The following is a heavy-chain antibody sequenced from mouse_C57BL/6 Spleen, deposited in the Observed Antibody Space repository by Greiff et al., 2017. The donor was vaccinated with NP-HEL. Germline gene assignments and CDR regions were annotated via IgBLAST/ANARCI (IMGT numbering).Heavy chain of an antibody. CDR2: ISSGSSTI. J-gene: IGHJ4*01. V-gene: IGHV5-17*01. CDR3: ARTTMITDYYAMDY. CDR1: GFTFSDYG. D-gene: IGHD2-4*01. Sequence: EVMLVESGGGLVKPGGSLKLSCAASGFTFSDYGMHWVRQAPEKGLEWVAYISSGSSTIYYADTVKGRFTISRDNAKNTLFLQMTSLRSEDTAMDYCARTTMITDYYAMDYWGQGTSVTVSS.